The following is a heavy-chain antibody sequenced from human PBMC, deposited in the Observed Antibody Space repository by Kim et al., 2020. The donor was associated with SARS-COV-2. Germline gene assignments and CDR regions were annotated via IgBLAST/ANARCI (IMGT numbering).Heavy chain of an antibody. V-gene: IGHV1-18*01. Sequence: QKLQGRVTMTTDTSTSTAYMEMRSLRSDDTAVYYCARDLFYYGSGSPIGYWGQGTLVTVSS. D-gene: IGHD3-10*01. CDR3: ARDLFYYGSGSPIGY. J-gene: IGHJ4*02.